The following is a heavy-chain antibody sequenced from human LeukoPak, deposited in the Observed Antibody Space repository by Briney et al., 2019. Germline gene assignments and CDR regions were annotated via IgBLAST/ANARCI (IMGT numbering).Heavy chain of an antibody. V-gene: IGHV4-39*07. J-gene: IGHJ4*02. D-gene: IGHD6-19*01. CDR1: GFTFSTYS. Sequence: PGGSLRLSCAASGFTFSTYSMNRVRQPPGKGLEWIGSIYYSGSTYYNPSLTSRVTISVDTSKNQFSLKLSSVTAADTAVYYCARDFRGLGSSDYWGQGTLVTVSS. CDR3: ARDFRGLGSSDY. CDR2: IYYSGST.